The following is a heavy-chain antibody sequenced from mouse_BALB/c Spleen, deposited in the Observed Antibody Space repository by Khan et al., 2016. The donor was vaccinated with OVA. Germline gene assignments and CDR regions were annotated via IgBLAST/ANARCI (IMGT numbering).Heavy chain of an antibody. CDR3: ARSVTITTVVATDCDY. CDR1: GYSITSDYA. V-gene: IGHV3-2*02. D-gene: IGHD1-1*01. J-gene: IGHJ2*01. CDR2: ISYSGRT. Sequence: EVQLQESGPGLVKPSQSLSLTCTVTGYSITSDYAWNWIRQFPGNKLEWMGYISYSGRTSYNPSLKSRIPITRATSKNQFFLQLNSVTTENTATYYCARSVTITTVVATDCDYWGQGTTLTVSS.